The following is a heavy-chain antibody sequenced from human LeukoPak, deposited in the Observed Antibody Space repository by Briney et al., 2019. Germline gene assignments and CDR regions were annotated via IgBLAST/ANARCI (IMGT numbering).Heavy chain of an antibody. J-gene: IGHJ4*02. Sequence: PSETLSLTCAVYGGSFSGYYWNSIRQPPGKGLEWIGEINHGGNTNYNPSLKSRVTISLDTSENQFSLKLSSVTAADTAVYYCARRGNSYHNWGQGTLVTVSS. CDR2: INHGGNT. CDR1: GGSFSGYY. D-gene: IGHD5-18*01. V-gene: IGHV4-34*01. CDR3: ARRGNSYHN.